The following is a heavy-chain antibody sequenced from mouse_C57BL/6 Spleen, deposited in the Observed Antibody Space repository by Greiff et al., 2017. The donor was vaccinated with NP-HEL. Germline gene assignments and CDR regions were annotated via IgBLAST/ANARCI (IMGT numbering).Heavy chain of an antibody. D-gene: IGHD1-1*01. CDR3: ARNYGSSYVEAMDY. J-gene: IGHJ4*01. CDR2: ISSGSSTI. V-gene: IGHV5-17*01. CDR1: GFTFSDYG. Sequence: EVKLMESGGGLVKPGGSLKLSCAASGFTFSDYGMHWVRQAPEKGLEWVAYISSGSSTIYYADTVKGRFTISRDNAKNTLFLQMTSLRSEDTAMYYCARNYGSSYVEAMDYWGQGTSVTVSS.